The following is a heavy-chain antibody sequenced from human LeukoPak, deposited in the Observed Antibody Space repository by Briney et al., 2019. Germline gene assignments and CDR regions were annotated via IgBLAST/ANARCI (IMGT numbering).Heavy chain of an antibody. D-gene: IGHD2-21*01. CDR1: GGSVSSGSYY. Sequence: SETLSLTCTVSGGSVSSGSYYWTWIRQPPGKGLEWIGYIYYSGSTNYNPSLKSRVTISVDTSKNQFSLKLSSVTAADTAVYYCTAYCGGDCYPENWYFDLWGRGTLVTVSS. V-gene: IGHV4-61*01. J-gene: IGHJ2*01. CDR3: TAYCGGDCYPENWYFDL. CDR2: IYYSGST.